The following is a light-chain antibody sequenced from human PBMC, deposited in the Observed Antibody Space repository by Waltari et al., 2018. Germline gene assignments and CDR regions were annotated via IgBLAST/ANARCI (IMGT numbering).Light chain of an antibody. CDR1: SSDVGVYNY. CDR3: CSFTSSSTWV. J-gene: IGLJ3*02. V-gene: IGLV2-14*03. Sequence: QSALTQPASVSGSPGQSITISCTVTSSDVGVYNYVSWYQQHPGKAPQLMIYDVNSRPSGVSNRFSGPKSGNTASLTISGLQAEDEADYYCCSFTSSSTWVFGGGTKVTVL. CDR2: DVN.